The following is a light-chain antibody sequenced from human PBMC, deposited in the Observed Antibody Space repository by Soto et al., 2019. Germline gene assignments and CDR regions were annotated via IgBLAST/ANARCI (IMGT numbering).Light chain of an antibody. CDR2: EVS. CDR1: SSDVGGYNY. V-gene: IGLV2-8*01. CDR3: SSYAGTNNYV. J-gene: IGLJ1*01. Sequence: QSILTQPPSASGSPGQSVTISCAGTSSDVGGYNYVSWYQQHPGKAPKLMIYEVSKRPSGVPDRFSGSKSGNTASLTVSGFQAEDEADYYCSSYAGTNNYVFGTGANVTVL.